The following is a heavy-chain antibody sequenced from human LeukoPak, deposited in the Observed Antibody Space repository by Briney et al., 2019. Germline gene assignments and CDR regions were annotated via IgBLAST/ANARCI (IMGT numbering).Heavy chain of an antibody. J-gene: IGHJ5*02. CDR3: ARGKDPVAVTAPNWFDP. Sequence: ASVKVSCKASGYTFTGYGISWVRRAPGQGLEWMGWISAYNGNTNYAQKLQGRVTMTTDTSTSTAYMELRSLRSDDTAVYYCARGKDPVAVTAPNWFDPWGQGTLVTVSS. D-gene: IGHD4-11*01. CDR1: GYTFTGYG. CDR2: ISAYNGNT. V-gene: IGHV1-18*01.